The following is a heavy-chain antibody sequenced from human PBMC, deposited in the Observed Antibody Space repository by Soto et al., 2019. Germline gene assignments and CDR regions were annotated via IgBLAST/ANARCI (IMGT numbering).Heavy chain of an antibody. Sequence: SVKVSCKASADTFSSSAFSWVRQAPGQGLEWMGGIIPFFHAANYAQRFQGRVTITADESTSTVYMELSSPRSEDTALYYCARDLISNYHYYGMDVWGQGTTVTVSS. CDR3: ARDLISNYHYYGMDV. V-gene: IGHV1-69*13. CDR1: ADTFSSSA. CDR2: IIPFFHAA. J-gene: IGHJ6*02.